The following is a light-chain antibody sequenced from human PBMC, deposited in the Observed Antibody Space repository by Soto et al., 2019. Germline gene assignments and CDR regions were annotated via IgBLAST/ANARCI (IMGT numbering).Light chain of an antibody. CDR1: QSVSSSY. CDR3: QQYRSWPRT. J-gene: IGKJ1*01. CDR2: GAS. V-gene: IGKV3-15*01. Sequence: EIVMTQSPGTLSLSPGERATLSCRASQSVSSSYLAWYQQKPGQAPRLLIYGASTRATDMPGRFSGRGAGAEFTLTISSLQSEDFAVYYCQQYRSWPRTFGQGTKVDIK.